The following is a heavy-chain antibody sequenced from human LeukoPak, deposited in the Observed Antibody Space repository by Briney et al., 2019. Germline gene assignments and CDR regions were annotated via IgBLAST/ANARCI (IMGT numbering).Heavy chain of an antibody. D-gene: IGHD3-3*01. CDR1: GGSISSYY. V-gene: IGHV4-59*01. CDR2: IYYSGST. CDR3: ARVGSFWSGYEGGYFDY. Sequence: PSETLSLTCTVSGGSISSYYWSWIRQPPGKGLEWIGYIYYSGSTNYNPSLKSRVTISVDTSKNQFSLKLSSVTAADTAVYYCARVGSFWSGYEGGYFDYWGQGTLVTVSS. J-gene: IGHJ4*02.